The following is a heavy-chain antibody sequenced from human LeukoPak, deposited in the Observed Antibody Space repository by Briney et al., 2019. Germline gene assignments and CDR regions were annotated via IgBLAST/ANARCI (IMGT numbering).Heavy chain of an antibody. CDR3: AKGPVTAVPYYFDY. V-gene: IGHV3-30*18. D-gene: IGHD2-21*02. CDR2: ISYDGSNK. CDR1: GFTFSSYG. Sequence: PGRSLRLSCAAFGFTFSSYGMHWVRQAPGKGLEWVAVISYDGSNKYYADSVKGRFTISRDNSKNTLYLQMNSLRAEDTAVYYCAKGPVTAVPYYFDYWGQGTLVTVSS. J-gene: IGHJ4*02.